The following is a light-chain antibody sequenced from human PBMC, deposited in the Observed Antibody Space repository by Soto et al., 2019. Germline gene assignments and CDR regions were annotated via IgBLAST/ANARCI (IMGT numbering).Light chain of an antibody. Sequence: DIQMTQSTSSVSASVGDRVTIACRASEGIDSWLAWYQQKPGEAPKLLISAASTLQSAVPTRFSGRVFGTDFTLTIPSLQPEDSATYYCQPGIHFPLAFGGGTKVDIK. J-gene: IGKJ4*01. CDR2: AAS. CDR1: EGIDSW. CDR3: QPGIHFPLA. V-gene: IGKV1-12*01.